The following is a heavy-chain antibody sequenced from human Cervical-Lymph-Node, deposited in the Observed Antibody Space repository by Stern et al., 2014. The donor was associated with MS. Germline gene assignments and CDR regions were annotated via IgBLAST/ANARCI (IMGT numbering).Heavy chain of an antibody. J-gene: IGHJ4*02. CDR2: IIPIFGTA. D-gene: IGHD3-16*01. CDR3: ARDSRHYDASYYFDS. V-gene: IGHV1-69*01. CDR1: GGTFSSYA. Sequence: QVQLQQSGAEVKKPGSSVKVSCKASGGTFSSYAINWVRQAPGQGPEWMGGIIPIFGTANYAQKFQGRVTITADESTSTAYMELSSLRSEDTAVYYCARDSRHYDASYYFDSWGQGTLVTVSS.